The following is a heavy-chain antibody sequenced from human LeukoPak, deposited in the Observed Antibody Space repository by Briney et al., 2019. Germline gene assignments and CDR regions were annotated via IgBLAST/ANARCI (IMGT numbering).Heavy chain of an antibody. V-gene: IGHV3-11*01. J-gene: IGHJ4*02. CDR1: GFSFTDYY. CDR2: ISSSGSAI. CDR3: ATDIVATSGDY. Sequence: GGSLRLSCAASGFSFTDYYMSWIRQAPGKGQEWVSYISSSGSAIYYADSVRGRFTISRDNARNSMFLQMDGLRAEDTAMYYCATDIVATSGDYWGQGTLVTVSS. D-gene: IGHD5-12*01.